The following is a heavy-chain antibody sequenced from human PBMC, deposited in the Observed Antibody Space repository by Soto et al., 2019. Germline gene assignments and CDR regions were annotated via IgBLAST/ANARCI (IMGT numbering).Heavy chain of an antibody. CDR2: IDPSDSYT. CDR3: AREGLGYQLLRGNWFDP. D-gene: IGHD2-2*01. CDR1: GYSFTSYL. Sequence: GASLKISCKGSGYSFTSYLISWVRQMPGKGLEWMWRIDPSDSYTNYSPSFQGHVTISADKSISTAYLQWSSLKASDTAMYYCAREGLGYQLLRGNWFDPWGQGTLVTVSS. J-gene: IGHJ5*02. V-gene: IGHV5-10-1*01.